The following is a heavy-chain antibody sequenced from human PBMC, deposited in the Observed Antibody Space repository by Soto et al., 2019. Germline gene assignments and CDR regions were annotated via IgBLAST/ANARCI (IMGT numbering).Heavy chain of an antibody. Sequence: SETLSLTCTVSGGSISSYYWSWIRQPAGKGLEWIGRIYTSGSTNYNPSLKSRVTMSVDTSKNQFSLKLSSVTAADTAVYYCARDNTIFGVDSYYGMDVWGQGTTVTV. CDR1: GGSISSYY. CDR2: IYTSGST. D-gene: IGHD3-3*01. CDR3: ARDNTIFGVDSYYGMDV. V-gene: IGHV4-4*07. J-gene: IGHJ6*02.